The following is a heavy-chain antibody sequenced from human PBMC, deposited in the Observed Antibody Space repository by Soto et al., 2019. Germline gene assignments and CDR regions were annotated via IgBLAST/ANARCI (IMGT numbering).Heavy chain of an antibody. J-gene: IGHJ4*02. Sequence: SETLSLTCAVSGGSISSGGYSWSWIRQPPGKGLEWIGYIYHSGSTYYNPSLKSRVTISVDRSKNQFSLKLSSVTAADTAVYYCARGEVRGVIAYWGQGTLVTSPQ. CDR2: IYHSGST. CDR3: ARGEVRGVIAY. V-gene: IGHV4-30-2*01. CDR1: GGSISSGGYS. D-gene: IGHD3-10*01.